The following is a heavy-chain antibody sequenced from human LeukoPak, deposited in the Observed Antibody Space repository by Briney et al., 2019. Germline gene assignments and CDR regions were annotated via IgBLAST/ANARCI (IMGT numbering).Heavy chain of an antibody. D-gene: IGHD6-6*01. V-gene: IGHV3-23*01. J-gene: IGHJ4*02. Sequence: PGGSLRLSCAASGFTFNTYAMSWVRQAPGKGLEWISAISGSGGSTYYADSVKGWFTISRDNSKNTLYLQIHSLRAEDTAVYYCAKGKGSSSSSIDWWGQGTPVTVSS. CDR2: ISGSGGST. CDR1: GFTFNTYA. CDR3: AKGKGSSSSSIDW.